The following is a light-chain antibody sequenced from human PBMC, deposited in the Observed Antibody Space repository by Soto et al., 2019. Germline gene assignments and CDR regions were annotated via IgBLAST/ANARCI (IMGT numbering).Light chain of an antibody. Sequence: DIQMTQSPSSQSASVGDRVTITCRASQSINSYLNWYQQKPGKAPKLLIYAASSLQSGVPSRFSGSGSATDFILTITSLQPDDFASYYCQQSFSTPRTFGQGIRVDI. CDR3: QQSFSTPRT. CDR2: AAS. V-gene: IGKV1-39*01. CDR1: QSINSY. J-gene: IGKJ1*01.